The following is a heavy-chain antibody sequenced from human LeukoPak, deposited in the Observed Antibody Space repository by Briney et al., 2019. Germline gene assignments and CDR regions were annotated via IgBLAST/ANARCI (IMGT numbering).Heavy chain of an antibody. D-gene: IGHD4-11*01. V-gene: IGHV1-69*05. J-gene: IGHJ6*03. CDR2: IIPIFGTA. CDR3: ARDQMTTVTPGYYYYYMDV. CDR1: GGTFSSYA. Sequence: GSSVKVSCKASGGTFSSYAISWVRQAPGQGLEWMGGIIPIFGTANYAQKFQGRVTITTDESTSTAYMELSSLRSEDTAVYYCARDQMTTVTPGYYYYYMDVRGKGTTVTVSS.